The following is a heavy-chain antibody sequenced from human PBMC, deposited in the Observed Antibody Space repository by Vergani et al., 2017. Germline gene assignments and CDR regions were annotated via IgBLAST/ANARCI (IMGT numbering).Heavy chain of an antibody. J-gene: IGHJ4*02. Sequence: EVQLVESGGGLVQPGGSLRLSCVASGFTFSNSAMSWVRQTSGKGLEWVSAISARYPSTYYADSVKGRFTISRDNSKNMLYLQMNSLRAEDTAVYYCARLSYDTTPYLQGGYDCWGQGTLVSVSS. D-gene: IGHD3-22*01. CDR1: GFTFSNSA. V-gene: IGHV3-23*04. CDR2: ISARYPST. CDR3: ARLSYDTTPYLQGGYDC.